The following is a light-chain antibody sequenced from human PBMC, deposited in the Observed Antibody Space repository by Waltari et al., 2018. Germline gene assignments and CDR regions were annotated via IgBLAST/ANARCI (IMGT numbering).Light chain of an antibody. V-gene: IGLV7-46*01. CDR1: TGAVTSGHY. Sequence: QAVVTQEPSLTVSPGGTVTLTCGSTTGAVTSGHYPYWFQQKPGQAPRTLIFDTSNKHFWTPARFSGSLLGGKAALTLTGAQPEDEAHYYCLLSYNDAWSVFGGGTKLTVL. CDR3: LLSYNDAWSV. CDR2: DTS. J-gene: IGLJ2*01.